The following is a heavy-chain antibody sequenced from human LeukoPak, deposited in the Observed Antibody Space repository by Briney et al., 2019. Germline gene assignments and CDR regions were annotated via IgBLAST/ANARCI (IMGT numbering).Heavy chain of an antibody. V-gene: IGHV4-59*01. J-gene: IGHJ4*02. CDR1: GGSINSYY. CDR3: ARDTSGYRRGSFDY. D-gene: IGHD3-22*01. Sequence: SETLSLTCTVSGGSINSYYWSWIRQPPGKGLEWIGYIYYSGSTNYNPSFKSRVTISLDTSNNQFSLKLSSVTAADTAVYYCARDTSGYRRGSFDYWGQGTLVTVSS. CDR2: IYYSGST.